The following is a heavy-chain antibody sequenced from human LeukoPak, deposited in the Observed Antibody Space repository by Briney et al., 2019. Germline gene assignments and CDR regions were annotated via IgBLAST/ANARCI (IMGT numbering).Heavy chain of an antibody. V-gene: IGHV3-23*01. CDR1: GFTFSKYA. J-gene: IGHJ6*02. CDR3: AKDSDPGYYYGMDV. Sequence: GGSLRLSCAASGFTFSKYAMNWVRQAPGKGLEWVSDISASDSGTFYADSVKGRFTISRDNSKDTLYLHMNNLRVEDTALYYCAKDSDPGYYYGMDVWGQGTTVTVSS. CDR2: ISASDSGT.